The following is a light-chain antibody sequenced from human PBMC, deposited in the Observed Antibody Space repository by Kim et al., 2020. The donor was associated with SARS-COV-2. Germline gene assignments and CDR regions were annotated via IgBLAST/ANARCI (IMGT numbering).Light chain of an antibody. CDR3: QQYNKWPLT. CDR2: GAS. V-gene: IGKV3D-15*01. J-gene: IGKJ4*01. CDR1: QSVSSN. Sequence: DTVMTQSPVTLSVSPGERVTLSCRAGQSVSSNLAWYQQKPGQAPRLLIYGASTRATGIPARFSGSGSGTEFSLTISSLQPEDFAVYYCQQYNKWPLTFGGGTKVAIK.